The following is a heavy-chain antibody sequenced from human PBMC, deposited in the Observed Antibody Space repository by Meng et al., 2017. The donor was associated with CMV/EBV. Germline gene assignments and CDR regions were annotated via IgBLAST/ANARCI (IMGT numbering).Heavy chain of an antibody. J-gene: IGHJ4*02. D-gene: IGHD3-3*01. Sequence: SETLSLTRAVYGGSFSGYYWSWIRQPPGKGLEWIGEINHSGSTNYNPSLKSRVTISVDTSKNQFSLKLSSVTAADTAVYYCARVPPSRFLEFWGQGTLVTVSS. CDR2: INHSGST. CDR3: ARVPPSRFLEF. CDR1: GGSFSGYY. V-gene: IGHV4-34*01.